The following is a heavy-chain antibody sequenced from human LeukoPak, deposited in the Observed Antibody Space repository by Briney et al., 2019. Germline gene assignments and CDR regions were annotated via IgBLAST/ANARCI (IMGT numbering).Heavy chain of an antibody. V-gene: IGHV3-13*01. D-gene: IGHD3-10*01. CDR2: IGTAGDT. Sequence: GGSLRLSCAASGFTFSSYAMHWVRQPTGKGLEWVSGIGTAGDTYYADSVKGRFTISRENAKNSFYLQVNSLRAGDTAVYYCAGGLWFGDISRAAFDIWGQGTMVVVSS. CDR1: GFTFSSYA. CDR3: AGGLWFGDISRAAFDI. J-gene: IGHJ3*02.